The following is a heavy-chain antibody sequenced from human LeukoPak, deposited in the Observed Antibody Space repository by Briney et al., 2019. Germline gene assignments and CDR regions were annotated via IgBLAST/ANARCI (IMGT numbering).Heavy chain of an antibody. V-gene: IGHV1-8*01. CDR3: ARGRFGYDSSGYYSGFDP. CDR2: MNPNSGNT. Sequence: ASVTVSCKASGYTFTSYDINWVRQATGQGLEWMGWMNPNSGNTGYAQKFQGRVTMTRNTSISTAYMELSSLKSEDTAVYYCARGRFGYDSSGYYSGFDPWGQGTLVTVSS. J-gene: IGHJ5*02. CDR1: GYTFTSYD. D-gene: IGHD3-22*01.